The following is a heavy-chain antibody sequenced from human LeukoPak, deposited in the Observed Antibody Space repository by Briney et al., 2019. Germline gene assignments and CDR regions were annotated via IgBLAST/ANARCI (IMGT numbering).Heavy chain of an antibody. CDR2: IRNKANNYAT. Sequence: TGGSLRLSCAASGVTSSGFSLHWVRQASGKGLEWVGRIRNKANNYATTYAASVRGRFTISRDDSKNTAYLQMNSLKTEDTALYYCATSSNAYNDHWGQGTLVTVSS. CDR3: ATSSNAYNDH. V-gene: IGHV3-73*01. CDR1: GVTSSGFS. J-gene: IGHJ4*02. D-gene: IGHD5-24*01.